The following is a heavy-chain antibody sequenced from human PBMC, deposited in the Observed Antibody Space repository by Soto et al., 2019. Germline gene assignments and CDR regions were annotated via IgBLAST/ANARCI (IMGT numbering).Heavy chain of an antibody. CDR2: IYHSGST. CDR3: ARALTMVRGPIAHFGY. D-gene: IGHD3-10*01. V-gene: IGHV4-30-2*01. Sequence: SETLSLTCAVSGGSISSGSYSWSWSRQPSGKGLEWIGYIYHSGSTYYKPSLKSRVTVSVARVKNQFFMHLRCVTAADTAVYYCARALTMVRGPIAHFGYWSQRILVTVSS. J-gene: IGHJ4*02. CDR1: GGSISSGSYS.